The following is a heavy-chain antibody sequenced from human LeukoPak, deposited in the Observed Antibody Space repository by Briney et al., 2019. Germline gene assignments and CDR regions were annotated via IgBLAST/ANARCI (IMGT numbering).Heavy chain of an antibody. V-gene: IGHV3-11*01. CDR1: GFTFSDYY. D-gene: IGHD3-22*01. Sequence: PGGSLRLSCAASGFTFSDYYMSWIRQAPGKGLEWVSYISSSGSTIYYADSVKGRFTISRDSAKNSLYLQMNSLRAEDTAVYYCAKVDSSGYYLFDNWGQGTLVTVSS. CDR3: AKVDSSGYYLFDN. CDR2: ISSSGSTI. J-gene: IGHJ4*02.